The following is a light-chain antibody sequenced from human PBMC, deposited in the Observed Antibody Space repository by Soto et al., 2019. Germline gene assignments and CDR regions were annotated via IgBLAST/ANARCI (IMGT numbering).Light chain of an antibody. Sequence: DIVMTQTPLSSPVTLGQPASISCRSSQSLVHSDGNTYLNWLQQRPGQPPRLLIYKISNRLSGVPDRFRGSGAGTEFTLTISRVEAEDVGVYYCMQTTQFPTWTFGQGTKVEIK. J-gene: IGKJ1*01. CDR3: MQTTQFPTWT. V-gene: IGKV2-24*01. CDR2: KIS. CDR1: QSLVHSDGNTY.